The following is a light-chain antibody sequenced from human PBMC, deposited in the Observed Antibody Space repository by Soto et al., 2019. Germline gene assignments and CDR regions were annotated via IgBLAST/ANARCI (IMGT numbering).Light chain of an antibody. J-gene: IGLJ2*01. CDR1: SSNIGSNY. CDR3: AAWDDSLSGPV. Sequence: QSVLTQPPSASGTPGQRVTISCSGSSSNIGSNYEYWYQQLPGTAPKLLIYRNNLRPSGVPDRFSGYKSGTSASLAISGLRSEDEADYYCAAWDDSLSGPVFGGGTKLTVL. CDR2: RNN. V-gene: IGLV1-47*01.